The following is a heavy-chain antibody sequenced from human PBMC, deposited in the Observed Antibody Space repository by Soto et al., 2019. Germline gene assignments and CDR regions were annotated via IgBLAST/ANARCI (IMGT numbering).Heavy chain of an antibody. CDR2: IIPIFGTA. CDR3: ARGQSTLVLWFGDPIQD. D-gene: IGHD3-10*01. J-gene: IGHJ4*02. V-gene: IGHV1-69*01. CDR1: GGTFSSYA. Sequence: QVQLVQSGAEVKKPGSSVKVSCKASGGTFSSYAISWVRQAPGQGLEWVGGIIPIFGTANYAQKFQARVTITADESTSTAYMELSSLRSEDTAVYYCARGQSTLVLWFGDPIQDWGQGTLVTVSS.